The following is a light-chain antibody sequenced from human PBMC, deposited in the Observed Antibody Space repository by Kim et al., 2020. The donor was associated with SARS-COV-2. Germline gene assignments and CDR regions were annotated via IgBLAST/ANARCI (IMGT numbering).Light chain of an antibody. V-gene: IGLV1-40*01. CDR3: QSYDSSLSGFVI. CDR1: SSNMGAGYD. CDR2: GNS. Sequence: TISCTGSSSNMGAGYDVHWDQQLPGTAPKLLIYGNSRRPSGVPDLFSGSKSGTSASLAITGLQAEDEADYYCQSYDSSLSGFVIFGGGTQLTVL. J-gene: IGLJ2*01.